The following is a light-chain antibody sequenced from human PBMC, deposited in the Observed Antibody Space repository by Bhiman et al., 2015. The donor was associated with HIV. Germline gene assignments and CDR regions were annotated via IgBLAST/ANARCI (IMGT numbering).Light chain of an antibody. Sequence: QSALTQPPSASGSPGQSVTISCTGTSSDIGDSDSVSWYQQRPGKAPKLMIXEVIKRPSGVPDRFSGSKSGNTASLTVSGLQAEDEADYYCSSYTISSSLVFGGGTKLTVL. V-gene: IGLV2-8*01. CDR2: EVI. CDR1: SSDIGDSDS. CDR3: SSYTISSSLV. J-gene: IGLJ2*01.